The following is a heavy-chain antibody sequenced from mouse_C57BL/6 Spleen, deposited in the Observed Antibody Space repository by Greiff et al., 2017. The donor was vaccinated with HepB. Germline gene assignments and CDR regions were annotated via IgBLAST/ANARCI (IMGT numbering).Heavy chain of an antibody. J-gene: IGHJ1*03. CDR3: ARIGAYDYGDWYFDV. V-gene: IGHV8-8*01. CDR1: GFSLSTFGMG. D-gene: IGHD2-4*01. CDR2: IWWDDDK. Sequence: LQQSGPGILQPSQTLSLTCSFSGFSLSTFGMGVGWIRQPSGKGLEWLAHIWWDDDKYYNPALKSRLTISKDTSKNQVFLKIANVDTADTATYYCARIGAYDYGDWYFDVWGTGTTVTVSS.